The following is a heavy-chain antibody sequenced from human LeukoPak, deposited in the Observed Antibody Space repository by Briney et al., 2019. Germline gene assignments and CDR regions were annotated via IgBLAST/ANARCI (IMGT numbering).Heavy chain of an antibody. Sequence: GESLRLSCAASGFTFSDYWMTWVRQAPGKGLEWVANIKQDGSAKFCVDSVKGRFTISRDNAKNSLYLQMNSLRAEDTAVYYCARAINVDVWGQGTTVTVSS. CDR3: ARAINVDV. CDR1: GFTFSDYW. D-gene: IGHD2-21*01. CDR2: IKQDGSAK. V-gene: IGHV3-7*01. J-gene: IGHJ6*02.